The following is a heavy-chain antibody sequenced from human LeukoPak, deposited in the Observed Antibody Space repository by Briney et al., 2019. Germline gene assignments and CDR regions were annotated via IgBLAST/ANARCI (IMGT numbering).Heavy chain of an antibody. CDR3: AREEMATTTTTDY. V-gene: IGHV3-53*01. J-gene: IGHJ4*02. CDR2: IYSGGST. Sequence: PGGSLRLSCAASGGFIVSSNYVSWVRQAPGKGLEWISVIYSGGSTYYADSVKGRFTISRDNSKNTLYLQMNSLRAEDTAVYYCAREEMATTTTTDYWGQGTLVTVSS. D-gene: IGHD5-24*01. CDR1: GGFIVSSNY.